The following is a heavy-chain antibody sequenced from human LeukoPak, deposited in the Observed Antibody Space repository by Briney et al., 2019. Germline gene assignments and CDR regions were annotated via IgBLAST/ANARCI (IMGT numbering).Heavy chain of an antibody. CDR1: GFTFSSYA. V-gene: IGHV3-23*01. D-gene: IGHD3-9*01. J-gene: IGHJ4*02. Sequence: GGSLRLSCAASGFTFSSYAMSWVRQAPGKGLEWVSAISGSGGSTYYADSVKGWFTISRDNSKNTLYLQMNSLRAEDTAVYYCAKKEYYDILTGYYPYYFDYWGQGTLVTVSS. CDR3: AKKEYYDILTGYYPYYFDY. CDR2: ISGSGGST.